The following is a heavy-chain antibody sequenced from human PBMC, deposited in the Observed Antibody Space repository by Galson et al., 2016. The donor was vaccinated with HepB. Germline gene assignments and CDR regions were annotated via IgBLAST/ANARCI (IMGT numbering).Heavy chain of an antibody. Sequence: SVKVSCKASGYIFTAYYIHWVRQAPGQGLEWMGWLHTNSGGSNTAQRFQGRVTMTRDTSINTAYMELRSLRSDDTAIYYCAKTSLNCKSTKCYDYWGQGTLVTVSA. CDR1: GYIFTAYY. V-gene: IGHV1-2*02. J-gene: IGHJ4*02. D-gene: IGHD2/OR15-2a*01. CDR2: LHTNSGGS. CDR3: AKTSLNCKSTKCYDY.